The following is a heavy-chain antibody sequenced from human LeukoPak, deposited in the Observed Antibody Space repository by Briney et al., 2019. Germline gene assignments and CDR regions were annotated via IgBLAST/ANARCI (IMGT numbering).Heavy chain of an antibody. CDR1: GYTFSGYY. J-gene: IGHJ4*02. D-gene: IGHD2-15*01. V-gene: IGHV1-2*02. CDR2: INPNSGGT. CDR3: ARFLGYCSAGSCYFDY. Sequence: ASVKVSCKASGYTFSGYYMHWVRQAPGQGLEWMGWINPNSGGTKYAQKFQGRVTMTRDTSITTAYMELSSLRSDDTAVYYCARFLGYCSAGSCYFDYWGQGTLVTVSS.